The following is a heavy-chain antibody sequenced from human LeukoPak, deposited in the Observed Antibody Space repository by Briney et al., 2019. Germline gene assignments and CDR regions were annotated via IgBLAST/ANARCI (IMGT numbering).Heavy chain of an antibody. CDR3: ANKTSYCAGDCFPYYFDY. Sequence: GGSLRLSCAASGFTFSSYAMSWVRQAPGKGLEWVSAISGSGGSTYYADSVKGRFTISRDNSKNTLFLQMNSLRAEDTAVYCCANKTSYCAGDCFPYYFDYWGRGTLVTVSS. V-gene: IGHV3-23*01. D-gene: IGHD2-21*02. CDR2: ISGSGGST. J-gene: IGHJ4*02. CDR1: GFTFSSYA.